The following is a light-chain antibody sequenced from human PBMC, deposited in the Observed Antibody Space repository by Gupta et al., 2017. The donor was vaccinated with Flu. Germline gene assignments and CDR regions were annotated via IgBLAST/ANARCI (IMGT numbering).Light chain of an antibody. J-gene: IGKJ1*01. CDR1: QDISNY. V-gene: IGKV1-33*01. CDR3: QQYDNLTWT. Sequence: DIQMTQSPSSLSASVGDRVTITCQASQDISNYLNWYQQKPGKPPKLLIYDASNLETGVPSRFSGSGSGTDFNFTISSLQPEDIATYYCQQYDNLTWTFGQGTKVEIK. CDR2: DAS.